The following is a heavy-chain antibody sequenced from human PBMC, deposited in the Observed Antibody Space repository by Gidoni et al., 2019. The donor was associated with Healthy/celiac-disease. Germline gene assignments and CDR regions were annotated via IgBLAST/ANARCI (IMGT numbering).Heavy chain of an antibody. CDR2: ISAYNGNT. Sequence: QVQLVQSGAEVKKPGASVKVSCKASGYTFTSYGISWVRQAPGQGLEWMGWISAYNGNTNYAQKLQGRVTMTTDTSTSTAYMELRSLRSDDTAVYYCARDLAVAGTNTNLYHFDYWGQGTLVTVSS. CDR3: ARDLAVAGTNTNLYHFDY. CDR1: GYTFTSYG. D-gene: IGHD6-19*01. J-gene: IGHJ4*02. V-gene: IGHV1-18*04.